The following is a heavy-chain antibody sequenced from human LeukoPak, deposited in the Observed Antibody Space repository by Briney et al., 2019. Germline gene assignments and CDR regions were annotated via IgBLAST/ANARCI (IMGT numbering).Heavy chain of an antibody. D-gene: IGHD3-16*01. J-gene: IGHJ4*02. CDR1: GGSISSGDYY. CDR3: ARKRYDDPYFFDY. Sequence: SETLSLTCTVSGGSISSGDYYWSWIRQPPGKGLEWIGYIYYSGTTYYNPSLKSRLTISVDTSKNQFSLKLNSVTAADTAVYYCARKRYDDPYFFDYWGQGTLVTVSS. CDR2: IYYSGTT. V-gene: IGHV4-30-4*01.